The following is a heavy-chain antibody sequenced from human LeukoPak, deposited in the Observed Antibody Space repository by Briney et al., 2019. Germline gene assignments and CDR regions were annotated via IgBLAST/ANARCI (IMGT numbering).Heavy chain of an antibody. CDR2: ISSSSSYT. CDR1: GFTFSDYY. D-gene: IGHD6-13*01. V-gene: IGHV3-11*06. CDR3: AREGDIAAAGTTGFDP. Sequence: GGSLRLSCAASGFTFSDYYMSWIRQAPGKGLEWVSYISSSSSYTNYADSVKGRFTISRDNAKNSLYLQMNSLRAEDTAVYYCAREGDIAAAGTTGFDPWGQGTLVSVSS. J-gene: IGHJ5*02.